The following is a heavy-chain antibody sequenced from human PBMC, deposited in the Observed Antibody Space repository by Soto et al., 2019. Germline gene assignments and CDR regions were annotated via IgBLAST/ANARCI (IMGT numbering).Heavy chain of an antibody. Sequence: EVQLLESGGGLVQPGGSLRLSCAASGFTFTSYAMSWVRQAPGKGLEWVSAISGRGDSTYYADSVNGRFTISSDNSKNTLYLQMNSLRAEDTAVYYCADHCSSNSCYRFDHWGPGTLVTVSS. V-gene: IGHV3-23*01. J-gene: IGHJ4*02. CDR3: ADHCSSNSCYRFDH. D-gene: IGHD2-2*02. CDR2: ISGRGDST. CDR1: GFTFTSYA.